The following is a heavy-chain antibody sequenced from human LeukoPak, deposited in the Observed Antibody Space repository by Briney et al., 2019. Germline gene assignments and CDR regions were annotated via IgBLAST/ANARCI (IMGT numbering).Heavy chain of an antibody. Sequence: SETLSLTCTVSGGSINGHFWSWIRQTPGRGLEWIGYIYYSGSTNYNPSLKSRVTISVDTSKNQFSLKLSTVTAADTAVYYCARDQRDRPVAGSNYYYYGMDVWGQGTTVTVSS. J-gene: IGHJ6*02. CDR1: GGSINGHF. V-gene: IGHV4-59*11. CDR2: IYYSGST. CDR3: ARDQRDRPVAGSNYYYYGMDV. D-gene: IGHD6-19*01.